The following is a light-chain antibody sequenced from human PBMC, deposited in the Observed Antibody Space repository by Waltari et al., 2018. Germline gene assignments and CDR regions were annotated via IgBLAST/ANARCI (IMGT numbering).Light chain of an antibody. J-gene: IGLJ2*01. CDR3: TSYTSTNTLI. Sequence: SALTQPRSVSGSPGQSVTISCTGTRSDVGSYNFVSWYQQHPGKAPKLMIYDVTQRPSGVPHRFSGSKSGNTASLTISGLQPEDEADYYCTSYTSTNTLILGGGTKLTVL. CDR1: RSDVGSYNF. CDR2: DVT. V-gene: IGLV2-11*01.